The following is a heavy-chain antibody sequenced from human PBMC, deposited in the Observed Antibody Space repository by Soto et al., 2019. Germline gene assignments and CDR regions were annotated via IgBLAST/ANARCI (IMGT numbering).Heavy chain of an antibody. D-gene: IGHD5-18*01. CDR1: GFTFSSYG. J-gene: IGHJ6*02. CDR2: IWYDGSNK. CDR3: ARDWGGYSYGRAVYGMDV. V-gene: IGHV3-33*01. Sequence: GGSLRLSCAASGFTFSSYGMHWVRQAPGKGLEWVAVIWYDGSNKYYADSVKGRFTISRDNSKNTLYLQMNSLRAEDTAVYYCARDWGGYSYGRAVYGMDVWGQGTTVTVSS.